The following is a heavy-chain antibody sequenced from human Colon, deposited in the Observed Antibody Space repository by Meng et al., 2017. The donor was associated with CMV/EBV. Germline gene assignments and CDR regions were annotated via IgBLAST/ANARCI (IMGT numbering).Heavy chain of an antibody. D-gene: IGHD6-19*01. CDR2: MNPDSGLK. J-gene: IGHJ4*02. V-gene: IGHV1-8*01. CDR1: GYTLANYD. CDR3: ARGPRSGWADF. Sequence: SCRAAGYTLANYDISWVRLAAGQGLEWMGWMNPDSGLKVYAQRFQGRVIMTSNSVTGTVYMEVSSLTSEDTGVYYCARGPRSGWADFWGQGTLVTVSS.